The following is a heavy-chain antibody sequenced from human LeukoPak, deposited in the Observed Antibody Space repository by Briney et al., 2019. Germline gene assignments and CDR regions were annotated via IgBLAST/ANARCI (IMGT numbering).Heavy chain of an antibody. CDR1: DYTFTASY. CDR3: ARDRGGDAFDI. Sequence: VSVKVSCKASDYTFTASYMHWVRQAPGQGLGGMGWINPNSGVPKYAQNFQGTVTMTRDASISTAYMELSSLRSDDTAVYYCARDRGGDAFDIWGQGTMVTVSS. J-gene: IGHJ3*02. V-gene: IGHV1-2*02. D-gene: IGHD3-10*01. CDR2: INPNSGVP.